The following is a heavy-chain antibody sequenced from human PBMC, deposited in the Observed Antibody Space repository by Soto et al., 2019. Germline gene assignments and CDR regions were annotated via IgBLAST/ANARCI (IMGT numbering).Heavy chain of an antibody. Sequence: GGSLRLSCAASGFTFSNYAMSWVLQAPGKGLEWVSTFSGSGGSTYYADSVKGRFTISRDNSKNTLYLQMNSLRAEDTAVYYCAKDQESSGYYSYWGQGTLVTVSS. CDR1: GFTFSNYA. CDR3: AKDQESSGYYSY. V-gene: IGHV3-23*01. J-gene: IGHJ4*02. CDR2: FSGSGGST. D-gene: IGHD3-22*01.